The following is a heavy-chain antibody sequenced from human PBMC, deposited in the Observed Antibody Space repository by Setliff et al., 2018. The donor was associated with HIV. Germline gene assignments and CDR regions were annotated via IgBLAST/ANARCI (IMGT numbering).Heavy chain of an antibody. Sequence: SVKVSCKASRGTFNRYTISWVRQAPGQGLEWMGGIIPMYGTTKYAKTFQGRVTLTADESTSTAYMELSGLKSEDTALYYCASAPPDIGATSDYWYFDVWGRGTLVTVSS. CDR2: IIPMYGTT. J-gene: IGHJ2*01. D-gene: IGHD5-12*01. V-gene: IGHV1-69*13. CDR3: ASAPPDIGATSDYWYFDV. CDR1: RGTFNRYT.